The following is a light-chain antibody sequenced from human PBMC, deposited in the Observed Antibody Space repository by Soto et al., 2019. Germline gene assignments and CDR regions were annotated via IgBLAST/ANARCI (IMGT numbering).Light chain of an antibody. CDR3: QQYDNWPRT. J-gene: IGKJ1*01. Sequence: EIVMTQSPATLSVSPGERATLSCRASQSVSSNLAWYQQKPGQAPRRLIYYASTRATGIPARFSGSGSGTEFTLTISSLQSEDFAVYYCQQYDNWPRTFGQGTK. CDR1: QSVSSN. V-gene: IGKV3-15*01. CDR2: YAS.